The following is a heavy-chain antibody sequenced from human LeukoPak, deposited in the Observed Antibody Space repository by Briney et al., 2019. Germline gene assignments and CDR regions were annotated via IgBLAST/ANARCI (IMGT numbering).Heavy chain of an antibody. CDR1: GYTLTDLS. D-gene: IGHD1-1*01. J-gene: IGHJ6*04. V-gene: IGHV1-24*01. CDR2: FDPEDGET. CDR3: ATDTTSAGGPYYYGMDV. Sequence: GASVTVSCKASGYTLTDLSMRWGRQAPGKGLEWMGGFDPEDGETIYAQKFQGRVTMTEDTSTDTAYMELSSLRSEDTDVYYCATDTTSAGGPYYYGMDVWGEGTTVTVSS.